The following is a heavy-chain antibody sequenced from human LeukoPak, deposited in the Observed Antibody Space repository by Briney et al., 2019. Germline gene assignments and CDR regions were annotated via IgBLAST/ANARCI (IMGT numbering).Heavy chain of an antibody. CDR1: GFIFTNYF. CDR2: IKHDGSEK. CDR3: ARKTGTTGEAFDY. V-gene: IGHV3-7*03. J-gene: IGHJ4*02. D-gene: IGHD1-1*01. Sequence: GGSLRLSCAASGFIFTNYFMSWVRQAPGKGLEWVASIKHDGSEKYYVDSVKGRFTISRDNAENSLYLQMNSLRAEDTAVYYCARKTGTTGEAFDYWGQGTQVTVSS.